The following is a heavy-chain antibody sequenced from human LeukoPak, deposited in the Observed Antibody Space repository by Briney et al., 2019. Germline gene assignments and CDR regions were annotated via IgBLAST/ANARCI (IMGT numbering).Heavy chain of an antibody. D-gene: IGHD4-17*01. Sequence: PGGSLRLSCAASGFTFSSYGMHWVRRPPGKGREWVAVISYDGINKYHADSVKGRFTISRDNSKNTLYLQMNSLRAEDTALYYCANLYGDSGLDYWGQGTLVTVSS. J-gene: IGHJ4*02. CDR2: ISYDGINK. CDR1: GFTFSSYG. V-gene: IGHV3-30*18. CDR3: ANLYGDSGLDY.